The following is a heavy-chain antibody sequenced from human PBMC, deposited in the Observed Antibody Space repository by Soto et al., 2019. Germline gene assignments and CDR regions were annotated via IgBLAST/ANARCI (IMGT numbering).Heavy chain of an antibody. D-gene: IGHD3-22*01. CDR3: ARDQVSDSSGYLIRQFGP. CDR1: GFTFRTYA. CDR2: ISYIGNNQ. Sequence: GGSLRLSCAASGFTFRTYAMHWVRQAPGEGLQWVAAISYIGNNQYYADSVKGRFTISRDNSKNTLYLEMTSLRPEDTAVYYCARDQVSDSSGYLIRQFGPWGQGTLVTVSS. V-gene: IGHV3-30-3*01. J-gene: IGHJ5*02.